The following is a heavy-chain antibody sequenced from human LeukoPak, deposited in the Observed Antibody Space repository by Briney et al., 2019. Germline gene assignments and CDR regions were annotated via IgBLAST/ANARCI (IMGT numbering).Heavy chain of an antibody. D-gene: IGHD3-10*01. CDR3: ARSMVRGVHIGHFDY. Sequence: ASVKVSCKASGGTFSSYAISWVRQAPGQGLEWMGGIIPIFGTANYAQKFQGRVTITADESTSTAYMELSSLRPEDTAVYYCARSMVRGVHIGHFDYWGQGTLVTVSS. CDR1: GGTFSSYA. V-gene: IGHV1-69*13. J-gene: IGHJ4*02. CDR2: IIPIFGTA.